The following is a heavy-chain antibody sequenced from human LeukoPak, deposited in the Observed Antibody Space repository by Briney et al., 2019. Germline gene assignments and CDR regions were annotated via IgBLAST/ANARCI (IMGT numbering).Heavy chain of an antibody. Sequence: SVKVSCKASGGTFSSYAISWVRQAPGQGLEWMGGIIPIFGTANYAQKFQGRVTITTDESTSTAYMELSSLRSEDTAVYSCARGTAYYYDSSGYYYFDYWGQGTLVTVSS. CDR2: IIPIFGTA. CDR3: ARGTAYYYDSSGYYYFDY. V-gene: IGHV1-69*05. D-gene: IGHD3-22*01. CDR1: GGTFSSYA. J-gene: IGHJ4*02.